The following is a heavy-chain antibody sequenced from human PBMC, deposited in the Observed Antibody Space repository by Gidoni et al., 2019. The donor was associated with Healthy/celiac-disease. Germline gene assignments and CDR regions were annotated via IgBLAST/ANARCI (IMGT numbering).Heavy chain of an antibody. CDR1: GGSFSGYY. Sequence: QVQLQQRGARLLKPSETLSLTCAVYGGSFSGYYWSCIRQPPGKGLEWIGEINQSGSTNYNPSLKRRVTISVDTSKNQFSLKLSSVTAADTAVYYCARGSWIQLWLTFDYWGQGTLVTVSS. J-gene: IGHJ4*02. D-gene: IGHD5-18*01. V-gene: IGHV4-34*01. CDR2: INQSGST. CDR3: ARGSWIQLWLTFDY.